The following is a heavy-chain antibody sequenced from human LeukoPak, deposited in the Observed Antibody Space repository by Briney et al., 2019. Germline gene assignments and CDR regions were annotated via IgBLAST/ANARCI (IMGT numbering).Heavy chain of an antibody. CDR2: IYTSGST. J-gene: IGHJ3*02. D-gene: IGHD1-26*01. CDR1: GGSISSGSYY. CDR3: ARIVGATNAFDI. V-gene: IGHV4-61*02. Sequence: KPSETLSLICTVSGGSISSGSYYWSWIRQPAGKGLEWIGRIYTSGSTNYNPSLKSRVTISVDTSKNQFSLKLSSVTAADTAVYYCARIVGATNAFDIWGQGTMVTVSS.